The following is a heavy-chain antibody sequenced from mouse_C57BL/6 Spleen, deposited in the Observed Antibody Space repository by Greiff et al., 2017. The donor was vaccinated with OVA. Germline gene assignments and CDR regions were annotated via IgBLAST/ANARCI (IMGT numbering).Heavy chain of an antibody. V-gene: IGHV1-4*01. J-gene: IGHJ4*01. CDR2: INPSSGYT. CDR1: GYTFTSYT. CDR3: ARRGEDYAMDY. Sequence: VKLQESGAELARPGASVKMSCKASGYTFTSYTMHRVKQRPGQGLEWIGYINPSSGYTKYNQKFKDKATLTADKSSSTAYMQLSSLTSEDSAVYYCARRGEDYAMDYWGQGTSVTVSS.